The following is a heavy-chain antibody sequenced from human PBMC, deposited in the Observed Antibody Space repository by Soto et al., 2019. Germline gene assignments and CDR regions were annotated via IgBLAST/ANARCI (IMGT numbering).Heavy chain of an antibody. V-gene: IGHV3-33*01. D-gene: IGHD3-3*01. CDR2: IWYDGSNK. Sequence: PGGSLRLSCAASGFTFSSYGMHWVRQAPGKGLEWVAVIWYDGSNKYYADSVKGRFTISRDNSKNTLYLQMNSLRAEDTAVYYCARDFTNSRGFGVVLGILGPDVWGQGTTVTVSS. CDR1: GFTFSSYG. CDR3: ARDFTNSRGFGVVLGILGPDV. J-gene: IGHJ6*02.